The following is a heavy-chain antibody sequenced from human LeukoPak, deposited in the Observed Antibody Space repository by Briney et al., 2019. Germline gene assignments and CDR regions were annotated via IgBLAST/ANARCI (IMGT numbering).Heavy chain of an antibody. CDR3: ARTTNWNDDGSFDY. CDR1: RGTFSSYA. J-gene: IGHJ4*02. V-gene: IGHV1-69*05. CDR2: IIPIFGTA. Sequence: SVKVSCKASRGTFSSYAISWVRQAPGQGLEWMGRIIPIFGTANYAQKFQGRVTITTDESTSTAYMELSSLRSEDTAVYYCARTTNWNDDGSFDYWGQGTLVTVSS. D-gene: IGHD1-1*01.